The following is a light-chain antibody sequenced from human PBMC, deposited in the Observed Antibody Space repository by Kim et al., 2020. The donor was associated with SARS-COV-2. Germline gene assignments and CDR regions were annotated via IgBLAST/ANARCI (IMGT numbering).Light chain of an antibody. CDR2: DVS. Sequence: QSALTQPASVSGSPGQSITISCTGTSSDVGGYNYVSWYQQHPGKAPKLMIYDVSNRPSGVSNRFSGSTSGNTASLTISGRQAEDEADYYCSSYTSSSTWVFGGGTQLTVL. CDR1: SSDVGGYNY. CDR3: SSYTSSSTWV. J-gene: IGLJ3*02. V-gene: IGLV2-14*03.